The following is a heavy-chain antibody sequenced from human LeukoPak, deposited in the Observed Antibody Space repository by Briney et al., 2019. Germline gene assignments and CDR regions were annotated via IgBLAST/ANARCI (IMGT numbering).Heavy chain of an antibody. J-gene: IGHJ4*02. D-gene: IGHD1-26*01. CDR1: GFTFSTYW. Sequence: GGSLRLSCAASGFTFSTYWMSWVRQAPGKGLEWVANIKQDGSEKYYVDSVKGRFTISRDNAKNSLFLQMNSLRAEDTAVYYCARTSKSGSYSPGDYWGQGTLVTVSS. V-gene: IGHV3-7*01. CDR2: IKQDGSEK. CDR3: ARTSKSGSYSPGDY.